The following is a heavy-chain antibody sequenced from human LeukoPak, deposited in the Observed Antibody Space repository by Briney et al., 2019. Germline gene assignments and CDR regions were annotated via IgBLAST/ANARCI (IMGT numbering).Heavy chain of an antibody. V-gene: IGHV3-23*01. D-gene: IGHD2-21*01. Sequence: GGSLRLSCAASGFTFSRYAMTWVRQARGKGMDWVSGISGGGGSTYYADTVKGRFTISRDNSKNTLYLQMNSLRAEDTAVYYCAKSDLAYCGGDCYSDYWGQGTLVTVSS. J-gene: IGHJ4*02. CDR1: GFTFSRYA. CDR2: ISGGGGST. CDR3: AKSDLAYCGGDCYSDY.